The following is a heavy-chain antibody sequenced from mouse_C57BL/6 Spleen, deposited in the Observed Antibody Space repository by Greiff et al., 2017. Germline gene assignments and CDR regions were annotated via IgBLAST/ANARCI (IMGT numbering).Heavy chain of an antibody. CDR2: IYPGDGDT. J-gene: IGHJ2*01. D-gene: IGHD1-1*01. CDR1: GYAFSSSW. CDR3: ARDYYGRGDYFDY. Sequence: VQLQQSGPELVKPGASVKISCKASGYAFSSSWMNWVKQRPGKGLEWIGRIYPGDGDTNYNGKFKGKATLTADKSSSTAYMQLSSLTSEDSAVYFCARDYYGRGDYFDYWGQGTTLTVSS. V-gene: IGHV1-82*01.